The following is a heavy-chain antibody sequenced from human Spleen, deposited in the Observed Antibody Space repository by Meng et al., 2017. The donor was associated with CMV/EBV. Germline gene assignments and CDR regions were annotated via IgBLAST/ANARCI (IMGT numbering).Heavy chain of an antibody. V-gene: IGHV4-4*02. CDR1: VDSISISNW. J-gene: IGHJ5*02. Sequence: SVDSISISNWWSWVRQPPGEGLEWIGELSRIGSTTYNPSIESRDTMSIDNSKNTFSLQLSSVTTADTAVKYCTRARNSSMMWTWFDPWGQGTLVTVSS. CDR2: LSRIGST. D-gene: IGHD6-13*01. CDR3: TRARNSSMMWTWFDP.